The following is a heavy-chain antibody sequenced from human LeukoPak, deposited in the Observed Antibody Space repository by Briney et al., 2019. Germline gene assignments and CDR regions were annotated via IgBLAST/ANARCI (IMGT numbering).Heavy chain of an antibody. CDR2: IYYSGST. V-gene: IGHV4-61*08. D-gene: IGHD3-22*01. Sequence: PSQTLSLTCTVSGGSISSGGYYWSWIRQPPGKGLEWIGYIYYSGSTNYNPSLKSRVTISVDTSKNQFSLKLSSVTAADTAVYYCARHDYDSSGYYRSPTFDYWGQGTLVAVSS. CDR1: GGSISSGGYY. CDR3: ARHDYDSSGYYRSPTFDY. J-gene: IGHJ4*02.